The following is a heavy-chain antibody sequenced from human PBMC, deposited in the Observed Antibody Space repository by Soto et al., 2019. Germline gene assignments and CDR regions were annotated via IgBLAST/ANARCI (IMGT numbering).Heavy chain of an antibody. Sequence: EVQLLESGGGLVQPGGSLRLSCAASGFTFSSYAMRWVRQAPGKGLEWVSAIIGSSGSTYYADSVQGRFTISRYNYKKTLYLQMNSLRAEGTAVYYCANPRTPPGTYSSIWSPYYFDYWGQGPLVTVSS. CDR2: IIGSSGST. D-gene: IGHD6-13*01. CDR3: ANPRTPPGTYSSIWSPYYFDY. CDR1: GFTFSSYA. J-gene: IGHJ4*02. V-gene: IGHV3-23*01.